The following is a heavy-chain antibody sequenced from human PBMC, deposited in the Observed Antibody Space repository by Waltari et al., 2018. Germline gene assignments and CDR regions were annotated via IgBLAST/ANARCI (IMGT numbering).Heavy chain of an antibody. CDR2: ISGSGGST. CDR3: AREGVVSDAFDI. J-gene: IGHJ3*02. D-gene: IGHD2-21*01. CDR1: GFTFSSYA. Sequence: EVQLLESGGGLVQPGGSLRLSCAASGFTFSSYAMSWVRQAPGKGLEWVSAISGSGGSTYYADSVKGRVTISRDNSKNTLYLQTNSLRAEDTAVYYCAREGVVSDAFDIWGQGTMVTVSS. V-gene: IGHV3-23*01.